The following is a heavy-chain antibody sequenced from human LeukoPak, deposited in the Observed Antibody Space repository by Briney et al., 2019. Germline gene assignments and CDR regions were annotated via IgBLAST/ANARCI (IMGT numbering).Heavy chain of an antibody. V-gene: IGHV3-49*04. CDR1: GFTFGDYA. D-gene: IGHD3-3*01. J-gene: IGHJ4*02. Sequence: PGRSLRLSCTASGFTFGDYAMSWVRQAPGKGLEWEGFFRSKAYGGTTEYAASVKGRFTISRDDSKSIAYLQMNSLKTEDTAVYYCTRGSRSGPKIYYFDYWGQGTLVTVSS. CDR3: TRGSRSGPKIYYFDY. CDR2: FRSKAYGGTT.